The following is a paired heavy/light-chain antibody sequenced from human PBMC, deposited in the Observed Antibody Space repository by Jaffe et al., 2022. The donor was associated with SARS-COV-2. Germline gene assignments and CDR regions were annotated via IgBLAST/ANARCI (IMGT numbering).Light chain of an antibody. V-gene: IGKV4-1*01. CDR3: HQHYSFPLT. J-gene: IGKJ3*01. CDR2: WAS. CDR1: QSVLYSSNNKNY. Sequence: DIVMTQSPDSLAVSLGERATINCKSSQSVLYSSNNKNYLAWYQQKPGQPPKLLLYWASTRESGVPDRFSGSGSGTDFTLTISSLQAEDVAVYYCHQHYSFPLTFGPGTKVDIK.
Heavy chain of an antibody. CDR2: ISSGGERE. D-gene: IGHD2-21*01. CDR1: GFTFSNYA. Sequence: EMQLVESGGGLVQPGGSLRLSCAASGFTFSNYAMNWVRQAPGKGLEWVSVISSGGEREQYADSVKGRFAVSRDNSKITLYLQMNSLRAEDTAVYYCAKGQSNGDYSIMDVWGQGTTVTVSS. J-gene: IGHJ6*02. CDR3: AKGQSNGDYSIMDV. V-gene: IGHV3-23*04.